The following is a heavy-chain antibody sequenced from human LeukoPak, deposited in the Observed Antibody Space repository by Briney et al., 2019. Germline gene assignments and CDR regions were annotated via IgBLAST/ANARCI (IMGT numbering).Heavy chain of an antibody. CDR1: GFTFSSYA. CDR3: AKMKGHPLPKYYMDV. Sequence: GGSLRLSCAASGFTFSSYAMSWVRQAPGKGLEWVSGISGSGDNTLYADSAKGRFTISRDNSKNTLYLEMNSLRAEDTAIYYCAKMKGHPLPKYYMDVWGQGTTVTVSS. D-gene: IGHD1-26*01. CDR2: ISGSGDNT. J-gene: IGHJ6*01. V-gene: IGHV3-23*01.